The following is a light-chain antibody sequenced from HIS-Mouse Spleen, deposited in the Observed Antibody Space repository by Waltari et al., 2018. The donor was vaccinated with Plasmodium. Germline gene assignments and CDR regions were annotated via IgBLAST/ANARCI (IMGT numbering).Light chain of an antibody. V-gene: IGLV2-14*03. CDR3: SSYTSSSTLYVV. CDR1: SSDVGGYNY. CDR2: DVS. J-gene: IGLJ2*01. Sequence: QSALTQPASVSGSPGQSITISCTGTSSDVGGYNYVSWYHQHPGKAPKLMIYDVSNRPSGVSNRFSGSKSGNTASLTISGLQAEDEADYYCSSYTSSSTLYVVFGGGTKLTVL.